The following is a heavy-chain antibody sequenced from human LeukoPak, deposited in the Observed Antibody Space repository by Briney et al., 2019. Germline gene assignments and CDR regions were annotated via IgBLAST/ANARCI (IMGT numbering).Heavy chain of an antibody. V-gene: IGHV4-34*01. D-gene: IGHD3-22*01. CDR1: GGSFSGYY. CDR2: INHSGST. J-gene: IGHJ3*02. CDR3: ARGHYDSSGHAFDI. Sequence: SETLSLTCAVYGGSFSGYYWSWIRQPPGKGLEWIGEINHSGSTNYNPSLKSRVTISVDPSKSQFSLKLSSVTAADTAVYYCARGHYDSSGHAFDIWGQGTMVTVSS.